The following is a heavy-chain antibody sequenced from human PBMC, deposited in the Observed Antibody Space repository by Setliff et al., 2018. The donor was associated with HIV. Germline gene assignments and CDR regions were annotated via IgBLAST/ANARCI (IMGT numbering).Heavy chain of an antibody. CDR2: IGPSGDT. D-gene: IGHD2-15*01. J-gene: IGHJ4*02. Sequence: SETLSLTCAVYGGSFSGYYWSWIRQPPGMGLEWIGQIGPSGDTIYNPSLTSRVTMSVDTSNDHFSLKLNSVTAADTAVYYCARGPIRYSSGVRWFLGVESWYSGIDYWGQGTRVTVSS. V-gene: IGHV4-34*01. CDR1: GGSFSGYY. CDR3: ARGPIRYSSGVRWFLGVESWYSGIDY.